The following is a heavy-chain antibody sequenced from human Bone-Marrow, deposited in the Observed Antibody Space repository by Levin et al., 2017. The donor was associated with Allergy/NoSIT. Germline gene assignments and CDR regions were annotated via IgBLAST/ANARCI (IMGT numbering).Heavy chain of an antibody. V-gene: IGHV3-30*01. D-gene: IGHD6-19*01. J-gene: IGHJ4*02. Sequence: GESLKISCAASGFNFNKYAMHWVRQAPGKGPEWVAVLSFDGKNKHYAESVKGRFTISRDNSKNTLDLEMNSLTPDYTAVYYCARVQWQIRASDYWGQGTLVTVSS. CDR2: LSFDGKNK. CDR3: ARVQWQIRASDY. CDR1: GFNFNKYA.